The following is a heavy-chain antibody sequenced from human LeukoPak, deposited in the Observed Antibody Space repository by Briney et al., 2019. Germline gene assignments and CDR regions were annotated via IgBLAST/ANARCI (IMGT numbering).Heavy chain of an antibody. J-gene: IGHJ4*02. CDR2: IYHSGST. V-gene: IGHV4-38-2*02. Sequence: SETLSLTCTVSGYSISSGYCWGWIRQPPGKGLEWIGSIYHSGSTYYNPSLKSRVTISVDTSKNQFSLKLSSVTAADTAVYYCARGTLYRGWSYYLDFWGQGSQVTVSS. CDR3: ARGTLYRGWSYYLDF. CDR1: GYSISSGYC. D-gene: IGHD6-19*01.